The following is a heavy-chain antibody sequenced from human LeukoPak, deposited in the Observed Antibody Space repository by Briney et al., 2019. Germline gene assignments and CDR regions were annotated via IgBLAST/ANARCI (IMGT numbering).Heavy chain of an antibody. J-gene: IGHJ5*02. Sequence: GESLQISCKGSGYIFTSYWIGWVRQLPGKGLEWMGIIYPGDSDTRYSPSFQGQVTISADKSISTAYLQWSSLKASDTAMYYCARQRKTYYYGSGSYTSNWFDPWGQGTLVTVSS. CDR3: ARQRKTYYYGSGSYTSNWFDP. V-gene: IGHV5-51*01. CDR2: IYPGDSDT. CDR1: GYIFTSYW. D-gene: IGHD3-10*01.